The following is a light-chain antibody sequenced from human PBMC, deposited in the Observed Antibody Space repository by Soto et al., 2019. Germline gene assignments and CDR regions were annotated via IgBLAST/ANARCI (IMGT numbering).Light chain of an antibody. CDR1: QSVSSSF. V-gene: IGKV3-20*01. Sequence: EIVLTQSPGTLSLSPGERATLSCRASQSVSSSFLAWYQQKPGQAPRLLIYGASTRATGIPDRFSVSGSGTDFTLTISRLDPEDFAVYYCQQYGRSPLTFGPGTKVDIK. CDR3: QQYGRSPLT. J-gene: IGKJ3*01. CDR2: GAS.